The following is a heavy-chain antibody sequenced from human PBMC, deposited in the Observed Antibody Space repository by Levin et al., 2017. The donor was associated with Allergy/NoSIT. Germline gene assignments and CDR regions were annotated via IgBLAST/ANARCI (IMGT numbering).Heavy chain of an antibody. Sequence: ASVKVSCQASGYKLSDYAMNWVRQAPGQGLEWMGWININTGTPTYAQGFTGRFVFSFDTSLGTAYLQISSLKADDTAVYYCARDGGVVRSFQYNHMDVWGKGTAVTVSS. CDR2: ININTGTP. D-gene: IGHD3-3*01. J-gene: IGHJ6*03. CDR3: ARDGGVVRSFQYNHMDV. V-gene: IGHV7-4-1*02. CDR1: GYKLSDYA.